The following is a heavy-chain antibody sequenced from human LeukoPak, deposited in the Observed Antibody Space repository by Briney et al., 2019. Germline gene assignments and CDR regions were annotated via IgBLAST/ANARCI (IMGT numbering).Heavy chain of an antibody. CDR1: GFTVSNNH. CDR3: ARDRVGTTDC. CDR2: IYSGVGT. D-gene: IGHD1-26*01. Sequence: GGSLRLSCAASGFTVSNNHMSWVRQAPGKGLEWVSVIYSGVGTYYADSVKGRFTISRDNSKNTVYLQMNSLRAGDTAVYYCARDRVGTTDCWGQGTLVTVSS. V-gene: IGHV3-66*01. J-gene: IGHJ4*02.